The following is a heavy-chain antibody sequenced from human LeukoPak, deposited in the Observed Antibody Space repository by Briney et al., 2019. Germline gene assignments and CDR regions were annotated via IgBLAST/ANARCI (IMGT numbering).Heavy chain of an antibody. V-gene: IGHV3-21*01. CDR1: GFTFSSYS. CDR2: ISSSSSYI. D-gene: IGHD3-22*01. Sequence: GGSLRVSCAASGFTFSSYSMNWVRQAPGKGLEWVSSISSSSSYIYYADSVKGRFTISRDNAKNSLYLQMNSLRAEDTAVYYCARDYYYDSSGYSGSAFDIWGQGTMVTVSS. J-gene: IGHJ3*02. CDR3: ARDYYYDSSGYSGSAFDI.